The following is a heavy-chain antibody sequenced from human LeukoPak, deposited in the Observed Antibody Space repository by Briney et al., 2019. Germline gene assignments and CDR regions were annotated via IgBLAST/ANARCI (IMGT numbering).Heavy chain of an antibody. D-gene: IGHD3-10*01. V-gene: IGHV3-48*03. CDR3: ARGQSYRNFDY. CDR1: GFNFIGYE. Sequence: GGSLRLSCVASGFNFIGYEMHWVRQAPGRGLEWVSYINSRGSTIYYGHSVKGRFTISRDNAENSLYLEMNSLRVEDTALYYCARGQSYRNFDYWGQGTLVTVSS. J-gene: IGHJ4*02. CDR2: INSRGSTI.